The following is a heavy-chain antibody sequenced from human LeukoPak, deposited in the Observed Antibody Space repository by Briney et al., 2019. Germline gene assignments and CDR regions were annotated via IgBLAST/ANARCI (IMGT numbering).Heavy chain of an antibody. CDR3: ARLRDGYNLADY. Sequence: GGSLRLSCAASGFSFSNYAMHWVRQAPGKGLEYAAIINSGGGSTFYVDSLRGRFTVSRDNSKNTLYLQMGSLRTEDMAVYYCARLRDGYNLADYWGQGTLVTVSS. J-gene: IGHJ4*02. CDR1: GFSFSNYA. D-gene: IGHD5-24*01. CDR2: INSGGGST. V-gene: IGHV3-64*02.